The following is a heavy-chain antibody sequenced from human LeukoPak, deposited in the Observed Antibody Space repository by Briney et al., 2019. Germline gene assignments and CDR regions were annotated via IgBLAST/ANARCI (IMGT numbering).Heavy chain of an antibody. Sequence: SETLSLTCTVSGGSISSYYWSWIRQPPGKGLGWIGYIYFTGAAYYNPSLKSRVLISVNTSANQFSLKVTSMTAADTAVYYCARGNGYNLGTFDYWGQGTLVTVSS. CDR2: IYFTGAA. V-gene: IGHV4-59*08. CDR1: GGSISSYY. CDR3: ARGNGYNLGTFDY. J-gene: IGHJ4*02. D-gene: IGHD5-24*01.